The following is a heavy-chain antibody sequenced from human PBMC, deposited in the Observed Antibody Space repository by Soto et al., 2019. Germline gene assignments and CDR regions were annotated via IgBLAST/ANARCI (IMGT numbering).Heavy chain of an antibody. CDR1: GFSFTIFG. CDR3: AXXXXXXXTWGILGH. D-gene: IGHD7-27*01. CDR2: ISSGSTTI. J-gene: IGHJ4*02. V-gene: IGHV3-48*02. Sequence: EVKLMQSGGGLVKPGGSLRLSCATTGFSFTIFGMHWVRQAPGXGXXLIAFISSGSTTIKYADSVRGRFTVSRDNAKSSLFLQMHSLRDEXXXVYXXAXXXXXXXTWGILGHWGQGDQVTVSS.